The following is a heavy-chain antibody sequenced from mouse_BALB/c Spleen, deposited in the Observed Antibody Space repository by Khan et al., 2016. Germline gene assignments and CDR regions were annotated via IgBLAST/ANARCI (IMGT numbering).Heavy chain of an antibody. V-gene: IGHV3-2*02. J-gene: IGHJ2*01. CDR1: GYSITSDYA. D-gene: IGHD1-1*01. CDR2: ISYSGST. Sequence: EVQLQESGPGLVKPSQSLSLTCTVTGYSITSDYAWNWIRQFPGNKLEWMGYISYSGSTSYNPSLKSRISITRDTSKTQFFLQLNSVTTEDTATXYCARGYYYGKGYFDYWGQGTTLTVSS. CDR3: ARGYYYGKGYFDY.